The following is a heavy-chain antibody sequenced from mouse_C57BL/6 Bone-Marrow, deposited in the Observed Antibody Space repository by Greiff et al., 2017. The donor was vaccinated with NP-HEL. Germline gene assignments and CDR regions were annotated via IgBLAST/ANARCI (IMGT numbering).Heavy chain of an antibody. Sequence: VQLQQSGPELVKPGASVKISCKASGYAFSSSWMNWVKQRPGKGLEWIGRIYPGDGDTNYNGKFKGKATLTADKSSSTAYMQLSSLTSEDSAVYCCARKDSPYAMDYWGQGTSVTVSS. CDR3: ARKDSPYAMDY. V-gene: IGHV1-82*01. CDR1: GYAFSSSW. J-gene: IGHJ4*01. CDR2: IYPGDGDT.